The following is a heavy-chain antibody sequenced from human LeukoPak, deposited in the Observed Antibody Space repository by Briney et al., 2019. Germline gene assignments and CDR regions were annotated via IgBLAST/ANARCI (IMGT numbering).Heavy chain of an antibody. CDR2: IRYDGSNK. J-gene: IGHJ6*03. Sequence: GGSLRLSCAASGFTFSSYGMHWVRQAPGKGLEWVAFIRYDGSNKYYADSVKGRFTISRDNSKNTLYLQMNSLRVEDTAMYFCAKDGGEYYDILTGYYPRLYYMDVWGKGTTVTISS. CDR3: AKDGGEYYDILTGYYPRLYYMDV. CDR1: GFTFSSYG. D-gene: IGHD3-9*01. V-gene: IGHV3-30*02.